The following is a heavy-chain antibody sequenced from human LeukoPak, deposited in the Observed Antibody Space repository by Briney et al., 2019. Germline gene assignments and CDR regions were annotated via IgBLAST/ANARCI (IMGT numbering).Heavy chain of an antibody. Sequence: SETLSLTCAVYGGSFSGYYWSWIRQPQGKGLEWIGEINHSGSTNYNPSLKSRVTISVDTSKNQFSLKLSSVTAADTAVYYCARRQRDVVVVAATRRVAFDIWGQGTMVTVSS. J-gene: IGHJ3*02. V-gene: IGHV4-34*01. CDR1: GGSFSGYY. CDR2: INHSGST. D-gene: IGHD2-15*01. CDR3: ARRQRDVVVVAATRRVAFDI.